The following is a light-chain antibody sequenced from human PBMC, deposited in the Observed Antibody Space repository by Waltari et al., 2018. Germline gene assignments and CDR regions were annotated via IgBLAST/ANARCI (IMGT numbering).Light chain of an antibody. V-gene: IGLV2-23*02. CDR2: SVR. CDR1: SSDIGSYDL. CDR3: CSSAGDGTLL. J-gene: IGLJ3*02. Sequence: QSALTQPASVSASPGQSITISCTGTSSDIGSYDLVSWYQQHPGKAPKLIVYSVRERPSGVSSRFSGSKSGNTASLTSSGLQAEDEADYYCSSAGDGTLLFGGGTKLTVL.